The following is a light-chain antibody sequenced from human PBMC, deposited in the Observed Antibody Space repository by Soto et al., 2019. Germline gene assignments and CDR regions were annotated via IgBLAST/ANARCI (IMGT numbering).Light chain of an antibody. V-gene: IGKV1-5*03. CDR3: HQYSTYPLT. CDR2: KAA. J-gene: IGKJ4*01. Sequence: DNQMTQSPSTLSASVGDRVTVTCRASQSITGWVAWYQQKPGKAPKLLIYKAATLTSGVPSRFSGSGSGTEFTLTISSLQPEDFATYYCHQYSTYPLTFGGGTKVEMK. CDR1: QSITGW.